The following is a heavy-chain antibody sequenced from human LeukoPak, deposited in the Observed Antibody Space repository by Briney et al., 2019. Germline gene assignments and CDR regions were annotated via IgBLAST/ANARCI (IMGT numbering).Heavy chain of an antibody. V-gene: IGHV4-59*01. CDR1: GGSISSYY. CDR2: IYYSGST. Sequence: TSETLSLTCTVSGGSISSYYWSWIRQPPGKGLEWIGYIYYSGSTNYNPFLKSRVTISVDTSKNQFSLKLSSVTAADTAVYYCARVGGYDSAGWFDPWGQGTLVTVSS. D-gene: IGHD5-12*01. CDR3: ARVGGYDSAGWFDP. J-gene: IGHJ5*02.